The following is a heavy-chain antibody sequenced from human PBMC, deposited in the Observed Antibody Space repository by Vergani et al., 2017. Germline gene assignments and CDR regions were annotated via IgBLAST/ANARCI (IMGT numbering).Heavy chain of an antibody. J-gene: IGHJ3*01. CDR1: GGSISSYY. V-gene: IGHV4-59*01. CDR2: IYYSGST. Sequence: QVQLQESGPGLVKPSETLSLTCTVSGGSISSYYWSWIRQPPGKGLEWIGYIYYSGSTNYNPSLKSRVTISVDTSKNQFSLKLSSVTAADTAVYYCAREYSSTSGRAFDFWGQGTKVTVSS. D-gene: IGHD2-2*01. CDR3: AREYSSTSGRAFDF.